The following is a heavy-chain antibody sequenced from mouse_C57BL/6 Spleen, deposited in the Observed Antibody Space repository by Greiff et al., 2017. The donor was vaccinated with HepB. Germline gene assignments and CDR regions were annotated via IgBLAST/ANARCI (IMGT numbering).Heavy chain of an antibody. Sequence: EVQGVESGGGLVKPGGSLKLSCAASGFTFSDYAMHWVRQAPEKGLEWVAYISSGSSTIYYADTVKGRFTISRDNAKNTLFLQMTSLRSEDTAMYYCARENYGSSYGWFAYWGQGTLVTVSA. J-gene: IGHJ3*01. CDR1: GFTFSDYA. CDR2: ISSGSSTI. V-gene: IGHV5-17*01. CDR3: ARENYGSSYGWFAY. D-gene: IGHD1-1*01.